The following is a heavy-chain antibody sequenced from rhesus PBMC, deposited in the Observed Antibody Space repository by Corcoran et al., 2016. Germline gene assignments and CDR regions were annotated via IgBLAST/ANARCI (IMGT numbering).Heavy chain of an antibody. CDR3: ARGVTGTPGRFDV. Sequence: QVQLQESGPGLVKPSATLSLTCAVSVGPIRSTSWTWIRQPPGKGLEWIGRISGSGGSTDYNPSLKSRVTISTDTSKNQFSLKLSSVTAADTAVYYCARGVTGTPGRFDVWGPGVLVTVSS. CDR1: VGPIRSTS. V-gene: IGHV4-173*01. CDR2: ISGSGGST. J-gene: IGHJ5-1*01. D-gene: IGHD1-7*02.